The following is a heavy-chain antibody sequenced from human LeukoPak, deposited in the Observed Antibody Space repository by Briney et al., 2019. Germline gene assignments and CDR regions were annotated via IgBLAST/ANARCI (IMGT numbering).Heavy chain of an antibody. D-gene: IGHD1-26*01. J-gene: IGHJ4*02. CDR3: VRAWSGSYRIYDC. V-gene: IGHV3-48*03. Sequence: GGSLRLSCAASGFTFSSYEMNWVRQAPGKGLEWVSYISSTGSTIYYADSVMGRFTISRDNAKNSLYLQMNSLRAEDTALYYCVRAWSGSYRIYDCWGQGTLVTV. CDR1: GFTFSSYE. CDR2: ISSTGSTI.